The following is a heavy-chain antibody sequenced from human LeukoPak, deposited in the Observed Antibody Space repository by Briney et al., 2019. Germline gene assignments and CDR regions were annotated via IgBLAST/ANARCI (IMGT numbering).Heavy chain of an antibody. CDR2: ISYDGSNK. V-gene: IGHV3-30*18. J-gene: IGHJ4*02. Sequence: PGRSLRLSCAASGFTFSSYGMHWVRQAPGKGLEWVAVISYDGSNKYYADSVKGRFTLYRDISRNTLYLQMNSLRADDTAVYYCAKAGAMILQHYFDYWGQGTLVTVSS. CDR1: GFTFSSYG. CDR3: AKAGAMILQHYFDY. D-gene: IGHD3-22*01.